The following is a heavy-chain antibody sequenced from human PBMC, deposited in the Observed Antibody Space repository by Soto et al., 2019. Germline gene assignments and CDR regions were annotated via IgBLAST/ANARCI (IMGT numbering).Heavy chain of an antibody. CDR1: GFTFSSYW. J-gene: IGHJ6*02. Sequence: GGSLRLSCAASGFTFSSYWMSWVRQAPGKGLEWVANIKQDGSEKYYVDSVKGRFTISRDNAKNSLYLQMNSLRAEDTAVYYCARGYTSWFGDYYYYYYGMDVWGQGTTVTVSS. D-gene: IGHD3-10*01. CDR3: ARGYTSWFGDYYYYYYGMDV. CDR2: IKQDGSEK. V-gene: IGHV3-7*03.